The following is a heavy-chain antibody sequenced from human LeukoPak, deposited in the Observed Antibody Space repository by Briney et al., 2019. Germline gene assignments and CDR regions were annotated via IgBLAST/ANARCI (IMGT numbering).Heavy chain of an antibody. J-gene: IGHJ5*02. CDR2: IYSGGDT. CDR3: TKDPSDVVVADP. D-gene: IGHD2-2*01. V-gene: IGHV3-66*01. CDR1: GFTFSSYS. Sequence: GGSLRLSCAASGFTFSSYSMNWVRQAPGKGLEWVSGIYSGGDTYYADSVKGRFTISRDNSKNTLYLQMNSLRAEDTAVYYCTKDPSDVVVADPWGQGTLVTVSS.